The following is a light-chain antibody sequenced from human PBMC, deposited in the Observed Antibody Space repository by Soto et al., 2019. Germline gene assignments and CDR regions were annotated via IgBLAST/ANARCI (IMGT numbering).Light chain of an antibody. J-gene: IGLJ2*01. CDR1: SSDVGGYNY. CDR2: DVS. Sequence: QSALTQPASVSGSPGQSITISCTGTSSDVGGYNYVSWYEQHPGKAPKLMIYDVSNRPSGVSNRFSGSKSGNTASLAICGIQAEDEADYYCSSYTSSSTLDVVFGGGTKLTVL. V-gene: IGLV2-14*01. CDR3: SSYTSSSTLDVV.